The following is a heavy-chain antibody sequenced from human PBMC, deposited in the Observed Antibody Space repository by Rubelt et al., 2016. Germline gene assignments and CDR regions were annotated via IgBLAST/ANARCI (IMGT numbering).Heavy chain of an antibody. CDR1: GYTFTSYG. CDR3: ARNNIYAYFDF. D-gene: IGHD5/OR15-5a*01. CDR2: IFPNDGAT. V-gene: IGHV1-18*01. Sequence: QVQLVQSGAEVKKPGASVKVSCKASGYTFTSYGISWVRQAPGQGLEWVGWIFPNDGATNYAQKFQGRVTMTRDTASSTVYMELTGLKSDDTAVYYCARNNIYAYFDFWGPGSLVTVSS. J-gene: IGHJ4*02.